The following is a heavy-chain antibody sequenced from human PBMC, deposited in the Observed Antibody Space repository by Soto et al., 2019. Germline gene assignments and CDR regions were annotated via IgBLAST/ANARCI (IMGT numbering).Heavy chain of an antibody. J-gene: IGHJ4*02. Sequence: QMQLVQSGPEVKKPGTSVKVTCKASGFTFTSSAVQWVRQARGQRLEWIGWIVVGSGNTNYAQKFQERVTITRDMSTSTPDMELSSLRSDDTAVYYCAAPPNRDADNYGYWGQGTLVTFSS. CDR1: GFTFTSSA. D-gene: IGHD3-16*01. V-gene: IGHV1-58*01. CDR2: IVVGSGNT. CDR3: AAPPNRDADNYGY.